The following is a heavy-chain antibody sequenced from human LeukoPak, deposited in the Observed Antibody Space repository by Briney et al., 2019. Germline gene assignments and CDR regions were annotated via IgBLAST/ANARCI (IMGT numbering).Heavy chain of an antibody. V-gene: IGHV3-73*01. D-gene: IGHD1-26*01. CDR3: TRDSETYNWFDP. CDR1: GFTFSYSA. CDR2: IDKKDKGYASAT. J-gene: IGHJ5*02. Sequence: GGSLKLSCAASGFTFSYSAIHWVRQPYGKGLEWVGQIDKKDKGYASATAYAASVKGRFTISRDDSINTAYLQMKSLKTEDTALYNCTRDSETYNWFDPWGEGTLVTVSS.